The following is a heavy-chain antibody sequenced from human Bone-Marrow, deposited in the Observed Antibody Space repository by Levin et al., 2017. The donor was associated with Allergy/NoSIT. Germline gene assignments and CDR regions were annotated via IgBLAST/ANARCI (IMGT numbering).Heavy chain of an antibody. Sequence: PGGSLRLSCAASGFTVTSNYMNWVRQAPGKGLEWVSVIHVGDFIYYADSVKGRFTISRDTSRNTVYLQMNSLRVEDTAMYYCAREDIRSTIYLIGSYPFDVWGQGAKVTVSS. J-gene: IGHJ3*01. CDR3: AREDIRSTIYLIGSYPFDV. V-gene: IGHV3-53*01. D-gene: IGHD3-16*02. CDR1: GFTVTSNY. CDR2: IHVGDFI.